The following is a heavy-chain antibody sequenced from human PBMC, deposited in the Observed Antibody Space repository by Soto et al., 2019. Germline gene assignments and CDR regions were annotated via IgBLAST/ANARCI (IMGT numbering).Heavy chain of an antibody. V-gene: IGHV3-23*01. Sequence: GGSLRLSCAASGFTFSSCAMSWVRQAPGTGLEWVSSITSGGSTYYADSVKGRFTISRDNSKNTLYLQMNSLRGEDTAVYHCATTYNWNYVRIFDSWGQGTLVTVSS. CDR2: ITSGGST. J-gene: IGHJ4*02. D-gene: IGHD1-7*01. CDR3: ATTYNWNYVRIFDS. CDR1: GFTFSSCA.